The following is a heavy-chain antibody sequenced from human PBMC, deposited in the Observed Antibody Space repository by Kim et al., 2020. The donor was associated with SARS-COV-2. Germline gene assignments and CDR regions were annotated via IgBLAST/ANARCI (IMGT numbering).Heavy chain of an antibody. Sequence: SETLSLTCAVYGGSFSGYYWSWIRQPPGKGLEWIGEINHSGSTNYNPSLKSRVTISVDTSKNQFSLKLSSVTAADTAVYYCARGYRYYDSSGYFYYYYG. CDR1: GGSFSGYY. CDR2: INHSGST. CDR3: ARGYRYYDSSGYFYYYYG. D-gene: IGHD3-22*01. V-gene: IGHV4-34*01. J-gene: IGHJ6*01.